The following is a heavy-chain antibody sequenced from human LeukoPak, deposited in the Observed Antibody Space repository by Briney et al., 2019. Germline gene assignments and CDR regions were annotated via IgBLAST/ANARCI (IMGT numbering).Heavy chain of an antibody. CDR2: IYYSGST. CDR3: ARTRTGRDSAYYYMDV. V-gene: IGHV4-39*07. J-gene: IGHJ6*03. D-gene: IGHD1/OR15-1a*01. CDR1: GGSISSSNYF. Sequence: SETLSLTCTVSGGSISSSNYFWSWIRQPPGKGLEWIGSIYYSGSTYYNPSLKGRVTLSVDTSKNQFSLKLSSVTAADTAVYYCARTRTGRDSAYYYMDVWGKGTTVTVSS.